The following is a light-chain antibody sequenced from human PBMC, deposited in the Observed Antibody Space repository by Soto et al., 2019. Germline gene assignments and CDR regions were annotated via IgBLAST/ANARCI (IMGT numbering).Light chain of an antibody. CDR2: GAS. V-gene: IGKV3-15*01. CDR3: QKYNIWPPYP. J-gene: IGKJ2*01. CDR1: QSINSN. Sequence: EIVMTQSPATLSVSPGERATLSYRASQSINSNLAWYQQKPGQAPTSLIYGASPRATGITAIFSGSGSGTEFTLTNNSPQSEDFEISYYQKYNIWPPYPFGQGTKLEIK.